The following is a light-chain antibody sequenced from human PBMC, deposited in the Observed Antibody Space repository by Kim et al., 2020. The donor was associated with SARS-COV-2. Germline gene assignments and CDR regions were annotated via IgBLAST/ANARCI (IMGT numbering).Light chain of an antibody. V-gene: IGKV3-15*01. J-gene: IGKJ1*01. CDR3: QQYDNWPLT. Sequence: VSPGERATLSCRASQSVSGNLAWYQQKPGQAPRLLIYSASTRATAIPARFSGSGSGTEFTLTISSLQSEDFAVYYCQQYDNWPLTFGQATKVDIK. CDR2: SAS. CDR1: QSVSGN.